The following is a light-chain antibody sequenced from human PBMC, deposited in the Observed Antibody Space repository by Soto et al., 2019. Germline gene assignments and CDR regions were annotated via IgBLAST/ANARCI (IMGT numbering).Light chain of an antibody. CDR3: MQALQTSIT. Sequence: IVMTQSPLSLPVTPGEPASISCRPNESLLQSNGYNFLDWYLRKQGQSPQLXIYLGSNRDSGVPERFSGSGAGPDCTRKISRVEAEDVWVDSCMQALQTSITFGQGTRLEIK. CDR1: ESLLQSNGYNF. CDR2: LGS. J-gene: IGKJ5*01. V-gene: IGKV2-28*01.